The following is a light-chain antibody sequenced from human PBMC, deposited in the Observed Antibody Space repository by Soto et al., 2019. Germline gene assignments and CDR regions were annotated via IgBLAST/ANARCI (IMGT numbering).Light chain of an antibody. V-gene: IGKV1-27*01. CDR2: FGS. CDR3: QKYDGVPHT. CDR1: HDICHY. Sequence: DIQMTQSPSSLSASVCDRVTITCRASHDICHYLAWYQQKPGKTPDLLIYFGSALQSGVPSRFSGSGSGTDFTLTISRLLPEDVATYYCQKYDGVPHTFGGGTRLAIK. J-gene: IGKJ4*01.